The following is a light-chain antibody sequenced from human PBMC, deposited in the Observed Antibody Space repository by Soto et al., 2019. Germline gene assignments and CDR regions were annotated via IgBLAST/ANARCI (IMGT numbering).Light chain of an antibody. Sequence: EIVLTQSPATLSLSPREGVNLXCRASQSVSSYLAWYQQKLGQAPRLLIYDASNRATGIPARFSGSQSGTEFTLTISSLLSEDFAVYSCQQYNNWPLTFGGGTKVDIK. CDR1: QSVSSY. CDR3: QQYNNWPLT. V-gene: IGKV3D-15*01. J-gene: IGKJ4*01. CDR2: DAS.